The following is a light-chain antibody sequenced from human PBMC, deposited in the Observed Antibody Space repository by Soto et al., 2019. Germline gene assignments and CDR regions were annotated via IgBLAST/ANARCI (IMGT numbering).Light chain of an antibody. CDR1: SGSVSTSYY. Sequence: QTVVTQEPSFSVSPGRTVTLTCGLRSGSVSTSYYPSWYQQTPGQAPRTLIYSTNTRSSGVPDRFSGSILGNKAALTITGAQADDEYDYYCVLYMGSGIWVFGGGTKLTVL. CDR3: VLYMGSGIWV. V-gene: IGLV8-61*01. CDR2: STN. J-gene: IGLJ3*02.